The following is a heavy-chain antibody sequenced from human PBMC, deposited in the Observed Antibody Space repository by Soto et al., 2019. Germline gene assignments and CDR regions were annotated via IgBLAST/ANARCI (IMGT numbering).Heavy chain of an antibody. J-gene: IGHJ3*02. Sequence: AAVKVSCKASGYTFTSYYMHWVRLAPGQGLEGMGIINPSGGSTSNAQKFQGGDTMTRNTSTSTVYLELSRLRSEDTAVYDCAPXLGGGYSSSVGVNGFDIWGQGTMVTVSS. D-gene: IGHD6-6*01. V-gene: IGHV1-46*01. CDR1: GYTFTSYY. CDR3: APXLGGGYSSSVGVNGFDI. CDR2: INPSGGST.